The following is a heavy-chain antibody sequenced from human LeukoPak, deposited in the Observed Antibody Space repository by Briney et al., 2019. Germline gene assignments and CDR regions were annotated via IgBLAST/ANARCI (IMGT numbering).Heavy chain of an antibody. CDR2: IYYSGST. V-gene: IGHV4-39*01. J-gene: IGHJ5*02. CDR1: GGSIRSSNYY. CDR3: ARLFYYDSSGPPS. D-gene: IGHD3-22*01. Sequence: PSETLSLTCNVLGGSIRSSNYYWGWIRQPPGKGLEWIGSIYYSGSTYYNPSLKGRITMYVDTSNNQFSLKLTSATATDTAVYYCARLFYYDSSGPPSWGQGTLVTVSP.